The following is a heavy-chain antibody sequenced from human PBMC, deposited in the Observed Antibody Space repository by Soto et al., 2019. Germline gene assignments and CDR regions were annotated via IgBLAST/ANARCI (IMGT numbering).Heavy chain of an antibody. V-gene: IGHV4-39*01. CDR2: VYYGGST. CDR3: AGGDYYHSSGYYFYYYTMDV. J-gene: IGHJ6*02. D-gene: IGHD3-22*01. Sequence: SETLSLTCTVSGGSVSSSSYYWGWIRQPPGKGLEWIGNVYYGGSTYYNPSLKSRVTISVETSKSQFSLKLSSVTAADTAVYYCAGGDYYHSSGYYFYYYTMDVWGQGTTVTVSS. CDR1: GGSVSSSSYY.